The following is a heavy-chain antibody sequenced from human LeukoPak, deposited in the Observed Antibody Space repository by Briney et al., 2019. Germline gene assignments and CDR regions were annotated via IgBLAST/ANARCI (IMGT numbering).Heavy chain of an antibody. J-gene: IGHJ4*02. CDR3: AKDERRITIFGVASNY. CDR1: GFTFSSYA. V-gene: IGHV3-23*01. D-gene: IGHD3-3*01. CDR2: IRGSGDTT. Sequence: GGSLRLSCAASGFTFSSYAMNWVRQAPGKGLEWVSGIRGSGDTTYYADSVKGRRFTISRDNSKNTLYLQMNSVRAEDTAVYYCAKDERRITIFGVASNYWGQGTLVTVSA.